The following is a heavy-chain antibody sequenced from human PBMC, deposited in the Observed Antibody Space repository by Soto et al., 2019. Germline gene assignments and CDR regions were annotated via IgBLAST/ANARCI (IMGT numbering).Heavy chain of an antibody. V-gene: IGHV4-59*01. Sequence: SETLSLTCTVSGGSISSYYWSWIRQPPGKGLEYIGYIYYSGSTNYNPSLKSRVTISVDTSKKQFSLKLSSVNAADTAVYYCARSLYSGSYTNWFDPWGQGTLVTVS. CDR2: IYYSGST. D-gene: IGHD1-26*01. CDR3: ARSLYSGSYTNWFDP. J-gene: IGHJ5*02. CDR1: GGSISSYY.